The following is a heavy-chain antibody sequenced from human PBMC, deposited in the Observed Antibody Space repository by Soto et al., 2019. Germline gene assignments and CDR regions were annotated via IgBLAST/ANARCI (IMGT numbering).Heavy chain of an antibody. V-gene: IGHV4-59*01. CDR2: VYYNGNT. CDR3: AIDVRKVFDY. Sequence: QVRLQESGPRLVKPSETLSLTCTVSGGSIRNYYWSWIRQPPGKRLEWIAYVYYNGNTNYNPSLASSATISVDTSNNQFSLRLTSLTAADTAVYYCAIDVRKVFDYWGQGALVTVSS. CDR1: GGSIRNYY. J-gene: IGHJ4*02.